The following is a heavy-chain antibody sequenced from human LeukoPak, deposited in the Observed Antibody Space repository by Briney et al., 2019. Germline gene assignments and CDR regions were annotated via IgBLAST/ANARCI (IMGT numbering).Heavy chain of an antibody. J-gene: IGHJ4*02. CDR1: GFTFSNYV. CDR3: ARDRTGSYSTTFDN. D-gene: IGHD1-26*01. V-gene: IGHV3-33*01. Sequence: GGSLRLSCSASGFTFSNYVMHGLGQAPGKGLECVAVMYYGGVSKYYADSVKGRFTSCSDNSLDSLDLQMSGRRADDTAILCCARDRTGSYSTTFDNWGQGPLVPVS. CDR2: MYYGGVSK.